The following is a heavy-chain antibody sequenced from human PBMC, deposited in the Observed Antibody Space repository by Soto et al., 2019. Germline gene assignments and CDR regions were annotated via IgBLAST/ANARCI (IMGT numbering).Heavy chain of an antibody. D-gene: IGHD6-13*01. V-gene: IGHV1-69*01. CDR3: ARGLEDQKAAAGPYFDC. J-gene: IGHJ4*02. Sequence: QVQLVQSGAEVKKPGSSVKVSCKASGGTFSSYAISWVRQAPGQGLEWMGGIIPIFGTANSAQKFQGRVTITADESTSTAYMELSSLRSEDTAVYYCARGLEDQKAAAGPYFDCWGQGTLVTVAS. CDR1: GGTFSSYA. CDR2: IIPIFGTA.